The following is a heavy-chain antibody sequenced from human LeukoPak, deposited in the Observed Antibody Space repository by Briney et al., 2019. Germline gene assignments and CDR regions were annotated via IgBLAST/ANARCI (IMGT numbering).Heavy chain of an antibody. CDR3: AHSYNIVVVPAAIRLPLY. J-gene: IGHJ4*02. CDR2: IYYSGST. D-gene: IGHD2-2*02. V-gene: IGHV4-39*01. Sequence: SETLSLTCTVSGGSISSSSYYWGWIRQPPGKGLEWIGSIYYSGSTYCNPSLKSRVTISVDTSKNQFSLKLSSVTAADTAVYYCAHSYNIVVVPAAIRLPLYWGQGTLVTVSS. CDR1: GGSISSSSYY.